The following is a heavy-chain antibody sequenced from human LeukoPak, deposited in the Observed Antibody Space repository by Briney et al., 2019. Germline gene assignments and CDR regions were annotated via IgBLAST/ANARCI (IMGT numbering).Heavy chain of an antibody. V-gene: IGHV3-23*01. CDR3: AKRRTTVITMDYFDY. J-gene: IGHJ4*02. CDR1: GFTFSSYA. CDR2: ISGSRGST. Sequence: GGSLRLSCAASGFTFSSYAMSWVRQAPGKGLEWVSGISGSRGSTYYADSVKGRFTISRDNSKNTVYLQMNSLRAEDTAVYYCAKRRTTVITMDYFDYWGQGTLVTVSS. D-gene: IGHD4-17*01.